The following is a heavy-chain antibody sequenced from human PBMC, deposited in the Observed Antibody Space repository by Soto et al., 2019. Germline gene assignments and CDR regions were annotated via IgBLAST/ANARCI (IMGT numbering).Heavy chain of an antibody. J-gene: IGHJ3*02. CDR3: ARDRIAAAGSHAFDI. CDR1: GFTFSDYY. Sequence: PGGSLRLSCAASGFTFSDYYMSWIRQAPGKGLEWVSYISSSGSTIYYADSVKGRFTISRDNAKNSLYLQMNSLRAEDTAVYYCARDRIAAAGSHAFDIWGQGTMVTVSS. CDR2: ISSSGSTI. V-gene: IGHV3-11*01. D-gene: IGHD6-13*01.